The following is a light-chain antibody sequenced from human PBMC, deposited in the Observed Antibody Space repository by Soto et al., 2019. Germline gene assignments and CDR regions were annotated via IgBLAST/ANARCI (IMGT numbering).Light chain of an antibody. Sequence: DIQMTQSPSIVSASVGDRFTITCRASQRIDTWLAWYQQKPGTAPKLLIYKATTLQSGVPSRFSGSGFGTEFTLAISSLEPDDFATYYCQEYETFSPWTFGQGTKVEVK. J-gene: IGKJ1*01. CDR3: QEYETFSPWT. V-gene: IGKV1-5*03. CDR2: KAT. CDR1: QRIDTW.